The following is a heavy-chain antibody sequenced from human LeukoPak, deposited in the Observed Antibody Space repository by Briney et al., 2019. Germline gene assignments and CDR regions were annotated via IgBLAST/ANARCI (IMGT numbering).Heavy chain of an antibody. V-gene: IGHV3-48*03. Sequence: GGSLRLSCVASGFIFSSYEINWVRQAPGKGLEWISHISSSGSTIYYADFLRGRFTISRDNAKNSVYLQMNSLRAEDTAVYYCARASGVSVPAGYWGQGTLVTVSS. D-gene: IGHD2-8*01. CDR2: ISSSGSTI. CDR1: GFIFSSYE. J-gene: IGHJ4*02. CDR3: ARASGVSVPAGY.